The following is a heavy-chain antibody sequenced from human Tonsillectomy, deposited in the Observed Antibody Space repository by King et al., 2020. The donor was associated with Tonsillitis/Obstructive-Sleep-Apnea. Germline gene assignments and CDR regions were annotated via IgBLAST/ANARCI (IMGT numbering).Heavy chain of an antibody. CDR2: IYYTGIT. D-gene: IGHD6-13*01. CDR3: ARLRARYSSSHAFDI. Sequence: VQLQESGPQMLKPSQTLSLMCTVSGGSISSAGYYWSWIRQPPGKGLEWIGHIYYTGITYSNPSLKSRLTISMDTSKNQFSLNLNSLTGPATAVYYCARLRARYSSSHAFDIWGQGTMVTVSA. V-gene: IGHV4-31*03. CDR1: GGSISSAGYY. J-gene: IGHJ3*02.